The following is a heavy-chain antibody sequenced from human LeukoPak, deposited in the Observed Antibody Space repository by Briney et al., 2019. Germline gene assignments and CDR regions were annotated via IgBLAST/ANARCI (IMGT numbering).Heavy chain of an antibody. CDR2: ISSSGSTI. D-gene: IGHD3-10*01. J-gene: IGHJ3*02. Sequence: GGSLRLSCAASGFTFSDYYMSWIRQAPGKGLEWVSYISSSGSTIYYADSVKGRFTISRDIAKNSLYLQMNSLRAEDTAVYYCARAFPYYYGSGSNDIWGQGTMVTVSS. CDR1: GFTFSDYY. CDR3: ARAFPYYYGSGSNDI. V-gene: IGHV3-11*04.